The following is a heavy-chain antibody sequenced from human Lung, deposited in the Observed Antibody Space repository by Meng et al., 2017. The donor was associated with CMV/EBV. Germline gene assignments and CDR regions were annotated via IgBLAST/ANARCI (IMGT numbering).Heavy chain of an antibody. CDR2: INHSGST. D-gene: IGHD2-2*02. J-gene: IGHJ6*02. V-gene: IGHV4-34*01. Sequence: SXTXSLXCAVYGGSFSGYYWSWIRQPPGKGLEWIGEINHSGSTNYNPSLKSRVTISVDTSKNQFSLKLSSVTAADTAVYYCARELGYCSSTSCYTYYYYGMDVWXQGNXVTVSS. CDR3: ARELGYCSSTSCYTYYYYGMDV. CDR1: GGSFSGYY.